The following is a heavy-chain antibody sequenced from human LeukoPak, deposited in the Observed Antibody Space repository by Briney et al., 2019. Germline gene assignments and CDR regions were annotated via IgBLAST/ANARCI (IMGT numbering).Heavy chain of an antibody. CDR1: GGSISSYY. CDR2: IYYSGTT. CDR3: ARGVAAAQYGY. J-gene: IGHJ4*02. V-gene: IGHV4-59*01. D-gene: IGHD6-13*01. Sequence: SETLSFTCTVSGGSISSYYWSWIRQPPGKGLEWIGYIYYSGTTNYNPSLKSRVTISVDTSKNQFSLKLSSVTAADTAVYYCARGVAAAQYGYWGQGTLVTVSS.